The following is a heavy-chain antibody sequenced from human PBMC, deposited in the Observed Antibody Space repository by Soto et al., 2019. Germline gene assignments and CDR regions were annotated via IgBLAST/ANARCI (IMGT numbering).Heavy chain of an antibody. CDR3: ARRVYCSSTSCYYYYGMDV. D-gene: IGHD2-2*01. CDR2: VYYSGST. Sequence: PSETLSLTCTVSGGSISSYYWSWIRQPPGKGLEWIGYVYYSGSTNYNPSLKSRVTISVDTSKNHFSLKLSSVTAADTAVYYCARRVYCSSTSCYYYYGMDVWGQGTTVTVSS. V-gene: IGHV4-59*01. J-gene: IGHJ6*02. CDR1: GGSISSYY.